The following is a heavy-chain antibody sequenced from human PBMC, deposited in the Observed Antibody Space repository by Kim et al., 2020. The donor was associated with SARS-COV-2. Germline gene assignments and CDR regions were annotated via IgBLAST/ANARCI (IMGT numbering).Heavy chain of an antibody. Sequence: NAAQKFQGRVTITADESTSTAYMELSSLRSEDTAVYYCARDTKGVTGFDYWGQGTLVTVSS. D-gene: IGHD2-21*02. J-gene: IGHJ4*02. V-gene: IGHV1-69*01. CDR3: ARDTKGVTGFDY.